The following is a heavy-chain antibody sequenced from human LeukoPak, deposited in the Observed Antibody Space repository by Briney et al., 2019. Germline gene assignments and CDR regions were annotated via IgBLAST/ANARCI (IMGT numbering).Heavy chain of an antibody. V-gene: IGHV3-7*03. CDR3: ARDPCSSTSCYTPFDY. J-gene: IGHJ4*02. CDR2: IKQDGSEK. D-gene: IGHD2-2*02. CDR1: GFTFSSYW. Sequence: GGPLRLSCAASGFTFSSYWMSWVRQAPGKGLEGVANIKQDGSEKYYVDSVKGRFTISRDNAKNSLYLQMNSLRAEDTAVYYCARDPCSSTSCYTPFDYWGQGTLVTVSS.